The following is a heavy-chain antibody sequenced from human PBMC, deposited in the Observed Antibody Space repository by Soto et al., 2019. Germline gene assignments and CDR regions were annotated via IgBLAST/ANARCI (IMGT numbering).Heavy chain of an antibody. CDR3: ATENNYDGNLGGMDV. CDR2: IYYSGNT. V-gene: IGHV4-31*03. D-gene: IGHD4-4*01. CDR1: GGSINSGGYY. Sequence: QVQLQESGPGLVKPSETPSLTCTVSGGSINSGGYYWTWIRQHPGKGLEWIGYIYYSGNTYYNPSLKSRVTISVDTSKNQFSLKLSSVTAADTAVYYCATENNYDGNLGGMDVWGQGTTVTVSS. J-gene: IGHJ6*02.